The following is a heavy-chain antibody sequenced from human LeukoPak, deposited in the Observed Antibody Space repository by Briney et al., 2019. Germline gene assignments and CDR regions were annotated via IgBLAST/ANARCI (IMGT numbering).Heavy chain of an antibody. CDR3: ARDNGGGGYSYGSNFDY. CDR2: ISTYNGNT. J-gene: IGHJ4*02. CDR1: GYTFTSYG. V-gene: IGHV1-18*01. Sequence: GASVKVSCKASGYTFTSYGISWVRQAPGQGLEWMGWISTYNGNTNYAQKLHGRVTMTTDTSTSTAYMDLRSLRSDDTAAYYCARDNGGGGYSYGSNFDYWGQGTLVTVSS. D-gene: IGHD5-18*01.